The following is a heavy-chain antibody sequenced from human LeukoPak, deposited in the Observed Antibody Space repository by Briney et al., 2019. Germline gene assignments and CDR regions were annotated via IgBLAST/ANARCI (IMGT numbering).Heavy chain of an antibody. CDR3: AKGGKWDVTPFDY. J-gene: IGHJ4*02. Sequence: GGPLRLSCAASGFTFTSYSMNWVRQAPGKGLEWVSTISGGGGSTYYADSVKGRFTISRDNSKNTLYLQVNSLRAEDTAVYYCAKGGKWDVTPFDYWGQGTLVTVSS. CDR1: GFTFTSYS. CDR2: ISGGGGST. V-gene: IGHV3-23*01. D-gene: IGHD1-26*01.